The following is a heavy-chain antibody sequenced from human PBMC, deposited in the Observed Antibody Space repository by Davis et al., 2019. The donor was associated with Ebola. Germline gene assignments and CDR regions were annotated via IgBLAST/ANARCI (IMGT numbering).Heavy chain of an antibody. V-gene: IGHV1-46*01. CDR3: ARGLLWFGELLPHYYFDY. J-gene: IGHJ4*02. CDR2: INPSGGST. CDR1: GYTFTSYY. D-gene: IGHD3-10*01. Sequence: AASVKVSCKASGYTFTSYYMHWVRQAPGQGLEWMGIINPSGGSTNYAQKFQGRVTITRDTSASTAYMELSSLRSEDTAVYYCARGLLWFGELLPHYYFDYWGQGTLVTVSS.